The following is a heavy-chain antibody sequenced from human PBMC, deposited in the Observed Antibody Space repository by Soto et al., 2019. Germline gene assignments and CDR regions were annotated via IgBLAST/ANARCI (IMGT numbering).Heavy chain of an antibody. Sequence: EVQLVESGGGLVQPGGSLRLSCAASGFTFSSYWMSWFAQAPGKGLEWVANINQDGSEKFYVDSVKGRFTISRDNAKKSLYLQMNTLRVEDTAVYYCARDGSSSWYSYYYNGMDVWGQGTTVTVSS. D-gene: IGHD6-13*01. CDR2: INQDGSEK. V-gene: IGHV3-7*05. CDR1: GFTFSSYW. J-gene: IGHJ6*02. CDR3: ARDGSSSWYSYYYNGMDV.